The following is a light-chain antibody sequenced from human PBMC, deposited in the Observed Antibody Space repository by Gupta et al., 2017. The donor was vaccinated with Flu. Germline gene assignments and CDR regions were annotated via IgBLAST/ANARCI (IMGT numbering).Light chain of an antibody. J-gene: IGLJ3*02. CDR1: SSNIGSNT. Sequence: QSVLTQPPSASGTPGQRVTISCSGSSSNIGSNTVNWYQQLPGTAPKLLIYSNNQQPSGVPDRFSGSKSGTSAALAISGLQAEDEADYYCAAWDDSLNGSWVFGGGTKLTVL. V-gene: IGLV1-44*01. CDR3: AAWDDSLNGSWV. CDR2: SNN.